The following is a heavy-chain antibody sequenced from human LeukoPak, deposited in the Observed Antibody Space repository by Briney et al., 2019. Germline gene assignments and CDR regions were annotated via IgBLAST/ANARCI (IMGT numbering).Heavy chain of an antibody. J-gene: IGHJ4*02. V-gene: IGHV1-2*02. Sequence: ASVKVSCKASGYTFTGYYMHWVRQAPGQGLEWMGWINPNSGGTNYAQKFQGRVTMTRDKSISTAYMELSRLRSDDTAVYYCARDRSVVVPAATVDYWGQGTLVTVSS. D-gene: IGHD2-2*01. CDR2: INPNSGGT. CDR1: GYTFTGYY. CDR3: ARDRSVVVPAATVDY.